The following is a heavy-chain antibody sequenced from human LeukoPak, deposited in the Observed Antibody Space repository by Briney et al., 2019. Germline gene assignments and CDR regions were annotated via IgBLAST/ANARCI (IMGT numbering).Heavy chain of an antibody. D-gene: IGHD3-9*01. CDR2: IKQDGSEK. V-gene: IGHV3-7*03. Sequence: GGSLRLSCAASGFTFSLYWMNWVRRAPGKGLEWVANIKQDGSEKNYVVSVKGRFTISRDNAKNSLYLQMNNLRVEDTAMYYCAGGTGFIIKDWGQGTLVTVSS. J-gene: IGHJ4*02. CDR3: AGGTGFIIKD. CDR1: GFTFSLYW.